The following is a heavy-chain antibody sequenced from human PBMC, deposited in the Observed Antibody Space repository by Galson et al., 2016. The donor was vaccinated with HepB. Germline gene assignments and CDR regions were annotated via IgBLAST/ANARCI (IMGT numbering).Heavy chain of an antibody. V-gene: IGHV1-69*13. CDR3: ARDVDNDFWSASYIGRGAAPQEKDSRFDP. CDR1: GATFRRNT. CDR2: IIPIFGKT. J-gene: IGHJ5*02. Sequence: SVKVSCKASGATFRRNTIYWVRQAPGQGLEWMGGIIPIFGKTNYAQKFQDRVTITADDSTTTVYMELSSLRSEDSAIYYCARDVDNDFWSASYIGRGAAPQEKDSRFDPWGQGTLVIVSS. D-gene: IGHD3-3*01.